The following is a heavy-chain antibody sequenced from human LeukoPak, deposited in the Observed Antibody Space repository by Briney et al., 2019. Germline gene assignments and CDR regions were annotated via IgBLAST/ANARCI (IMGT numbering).Heavy chain of an antibody. D-gene: IGHD2/OR15-2a*01. J-gene: IGHJ6*03. CDR1: GFTFSSYV. CDR3: AKVRGTFLVYYYYMDV. CDR2: ISYDGSNE. Sequence: PGGSLRLSCAASGFTFSSYVMHWVRRAPGKGLEGLAIISYDGSNEYYADSVKGRFTISRDNSKDTLYLQMNSLRAEDTAVYYCAKVRGTFLVYYYYMDVWSKGTTVTVSS. V-gene: IGHV3-30*04.